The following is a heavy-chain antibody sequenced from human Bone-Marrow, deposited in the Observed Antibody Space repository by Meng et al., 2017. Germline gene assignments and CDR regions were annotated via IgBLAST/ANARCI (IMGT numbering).Heavy chain of an antibody. CDR2: IYQSGST. D-gene: IGHD2-15*01. V-gene: IGHV4-61*01. Sequence: LQESGPGLVRSSETLSLTCTVSGASVNTGSYYWSWIRQPPGRGLELIGFIYQSGSTNNNPSLKSRVTISLDMSSNQFSLTLNSVTAADTAIYYCARGVVADPPGDWGRGTLVTVSS. J-gene: IGHJ1*01. CDR3: ARGVVADPPGD. CDR1: GASVNTGSYY.